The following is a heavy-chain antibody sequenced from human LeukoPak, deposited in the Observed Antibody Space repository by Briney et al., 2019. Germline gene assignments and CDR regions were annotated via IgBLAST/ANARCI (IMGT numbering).Heavy chain of an antibody. V-gene: IGHV1-2*02. CDR1: GYTFTSYY. Sequence: ASVKVSCKASGYTFTSYYMHWARQAPGQGLEWMGWINPNSGGTNYAQKFQGRVTMTRDTSISTAYMELSRLRSDDTAVYYCARVPAGQHDYGDPVPFDYWGQGTLVTVSS. J-gene: IGHJ4*02. D-gene: IGHD4-17*01. CDR3: ARVPAGQHDYGDPVPFDY. CDR2: INPNSGGT.